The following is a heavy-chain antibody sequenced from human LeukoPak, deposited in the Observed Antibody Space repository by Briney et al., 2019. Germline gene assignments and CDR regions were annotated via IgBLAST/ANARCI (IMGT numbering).Heavy chain of an antibody. CDR1: GGSISSYW. CDR3: ARYNNLGYSSLKWFDP. Sequence: PSETLSLTCTVSGGSISSYWWSWIRQPPGKGLEWIGYIYYSGSISYNPSLKSRVTISVDTSKNQFSLKLSSVTAADTAVYYCARYNNLGYSSLKWFDPWGQGTLVTVSS. D-gene: IGHD6-13*01. J-gene: IGHJ5*02. V-gene: IGHV4-59*01. CDR2: IYYSGSI.